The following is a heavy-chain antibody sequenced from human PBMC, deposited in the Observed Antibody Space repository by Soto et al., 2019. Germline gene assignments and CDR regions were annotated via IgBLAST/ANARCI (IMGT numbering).Heavy chain of an antibody. V-gene: IGHV3-74*01. D-gene: IGHD3-10*01. J-gene: IGHJ4*02. Sequence: SLRLSCATSGFTFSSYWMHWVRQVPGKGLLWVSRIDEYGNTINYADSVRGRFTISRDNARNTLYLEMNSLRAEDTALYYCTRVIGGKGAYWGPGTLVTVSS. CDR3: TRVIGGKGAY. CDR1: GFTFSSYW. CDR2: IDEYGNTI.